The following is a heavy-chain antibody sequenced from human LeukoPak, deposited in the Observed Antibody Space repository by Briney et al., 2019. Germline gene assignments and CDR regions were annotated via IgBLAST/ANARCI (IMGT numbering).Heavy chain of an antibody. D-gene: IGHD2-15*01. CDR1: GGSIIGSDYH. Sequence: SETLSLTCTVSGGSIIGSDYHWGWVRQPPGKGLEWIGTISYSGNTDYNPSLRSRVTISVDTSNNQFSLRLGSVTAADTAVYHCARHCCSGPAKRVFDIWGQGTMVTVSS. CDR3: ARHCCSGPAKRVFDI. V-gene: IGHV4-39*01. CDR2: ISYSGNT. J-gene: IGHJ3*02.